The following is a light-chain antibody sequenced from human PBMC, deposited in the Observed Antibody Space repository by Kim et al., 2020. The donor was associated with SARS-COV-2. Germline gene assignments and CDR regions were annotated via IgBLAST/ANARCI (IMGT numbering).Light chain of an antibody. Sequence: SYELTQPLSVSVALGQTAVLTCGGNDIGIRNVHWYQQKAGQAPVVIIYRDINRPSGIPERFSDSSSGNTATLTITTAQPEDEADYYCQVWDSTTNVFGAGTKVTVL. CDR2: RDI. V-gene: IGLV3-9*01. CDR3: QVWDSTTNV. CDR1: DIGIRN. J-gene: IGLJ1*01.